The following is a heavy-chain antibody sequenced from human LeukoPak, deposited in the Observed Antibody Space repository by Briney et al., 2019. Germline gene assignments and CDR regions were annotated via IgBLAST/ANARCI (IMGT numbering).Heavy chain of an antibody. J-gene: IGHJ4*02. CDR2: ICSSSSYI. CDR3: AIDKAFYYDSSGYCLEFDY. CDR1: GGSFSCYY. V-gene: IGHV3-21*01. D-gene: IGHD3-22*01. Sequence: ESLSLTCAGCGGSFSCYYWSWVRQAPGKGLEWVSSICSSSSYIYYADSVKGRFTISRDNAKNSLYLQMNSLRAEDTAVYYCAIDKAFYYDSSGYCLEFDYWGQETLVTVSS.